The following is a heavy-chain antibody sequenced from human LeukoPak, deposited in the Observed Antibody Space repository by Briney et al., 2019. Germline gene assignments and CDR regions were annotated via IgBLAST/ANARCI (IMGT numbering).Heavy chain of an antibody. CDR2: IYYSGST. CDR3: AREEGLHPSYYYYYYMDV. Sequence: PSETLSLTCTVSGGSISSYYWSWIRQPPGKGLEWIGYIYYSGSTNYNPSLKSRVTISVDTSKNQFSLKLSSVTAADTAVYYCAREEGLHPSYYYYYYMDVWGKGTTVTVSS. CDR1: GGSISSYY. D-gene: IGHD5-24*01. V-gene: IGHV4-59*12. J-gene: IGHJ6*03.